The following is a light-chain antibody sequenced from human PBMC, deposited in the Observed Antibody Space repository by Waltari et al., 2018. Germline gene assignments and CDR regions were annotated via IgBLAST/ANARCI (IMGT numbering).Light chain of an antibody. V-gene: IGKV3D-15*01. CDR2: GAS. Sequence: EIVMTQSTATLSVSPGERATLSCTASQSISDTLGCYQQRPGQAPRLLSYGASTRATGIPARFSGSGSGTEFTLTISSLQSEDFAVYYCHQYKIWPEAFGQGTKVEIK. CDR1: QSISDT. J-gene: IGKJ1*01. CDR3: HQYKIWPEA.